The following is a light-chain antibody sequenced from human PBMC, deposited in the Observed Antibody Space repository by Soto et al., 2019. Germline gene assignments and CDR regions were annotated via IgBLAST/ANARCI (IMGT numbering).Light chain of an antibody. Sequence: DIQMTQSPSTLSASVGDRVIITCRASQSMSSWLAWYQQKPGKAPKRLIYRASSLESGVPSRFSGSGSGTEFTLTISSLQPDDFATYYCQQYDSFSLTFGGGTKVEIK. CDR1: QSMSSW. CDR2: RAS. J-gene: IGKJ4*01. V-gene: IGKV1-5*03. CDR3: QQYDSFSLT.